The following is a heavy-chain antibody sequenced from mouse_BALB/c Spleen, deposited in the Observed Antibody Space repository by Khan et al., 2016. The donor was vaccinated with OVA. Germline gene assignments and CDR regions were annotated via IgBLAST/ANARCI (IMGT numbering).Heavy chain of an antibody. CDR2: IYPGSGNS. CDR3: AKNYASWFDY. D-gene: IGHD1-1*02. V-gene: IGHV1-77*01. CDR1: GYTFTDYV. J-gene: IGHJ3*01. Sequence: HVQLKQSGPELVKPGASVKMSCKASGYTFTDYVINWVKQRSGQGLEWIGEIYPGSGNSYYSEKFKGKATLTADKSSSTAYMQLSSLTFEDSAVYFCAKNYASWFDYWGQGTLVTVSA.